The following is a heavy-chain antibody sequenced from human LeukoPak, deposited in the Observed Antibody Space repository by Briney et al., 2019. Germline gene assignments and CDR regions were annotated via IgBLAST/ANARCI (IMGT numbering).Heavy chain of an antibody. CDR1: VFTFSSYS. CDR3: ATTPITMIVRTIFDY. J-gene: IGHJ4*02. D-gene: IGHD3-22*01. CDR2: ISSSGRYI. Sequence: GGSLRLSCAASVFTFSSYSMNWVRQAPGKGLEWVSSISSSGRYIYYADSVKGRFTISRDNVKNSLYLQMNSLRAEDTAVYYCATTPITMIVRTIFDYWGQGTLVTVSS. V-gene: IGHV3-21*01.